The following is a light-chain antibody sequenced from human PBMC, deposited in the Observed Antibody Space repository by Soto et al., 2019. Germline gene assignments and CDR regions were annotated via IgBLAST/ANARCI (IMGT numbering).Light chain of an antibody. CDR1: SSDIGGYIY. J-gene: IGLJ1*01. V-gene: IGLV2-14*01. CDR2: EVT. Sequence: QSVLTQHASVSGSPGQSITISCTGTSSDIGGYIYVSWYQQHPGKAPKLRIYEVTNRPSGVSNRFSGSKSGNTASLTISGLQAEDEADYYCSSYTSISTLVFGTGTKLTVL. CDR3: SSYTSISTLV.